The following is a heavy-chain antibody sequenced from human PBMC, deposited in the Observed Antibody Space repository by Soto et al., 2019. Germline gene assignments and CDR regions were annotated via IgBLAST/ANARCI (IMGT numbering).Heavy chain of an antibody. CDR1: AFTFSSYT. CDR3: SRGARPHHTYYYAMDV. D-gene: IGHD6-6*01. CDR2: ITSGSYI. V-gene: IGHV3-21*01. J-gene: IGHJ6*02. Sequence: VGSLRLSCAGSAFTFSSYTLNWVRQAPGRGLEWVSSITSGSYIYYAESVKGRFTISRDNAENSLFLHMNSLRADDTAVYYCSRGARPHHTYYYAMDVWGQGTTVTVSS.